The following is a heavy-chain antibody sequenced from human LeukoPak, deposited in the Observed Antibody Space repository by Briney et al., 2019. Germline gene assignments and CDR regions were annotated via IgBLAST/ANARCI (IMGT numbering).Heavy chain of an antibody. CDR1: GFTFSSYA. CDR2: ISSNGDST. J-gene: IGHJ4*02. Sequence: GGSLRLSCAASGFTFSSYAMSWVGQAPGKGLEWVSAISSNGDSTYYANSVKGRFTISRDNSKNTLYLQMGSLRAEAMAVYYCARGHHSSGWDANDYWGQGTLVTVSS. D-gene: IGHD6-19*01. CDR3: ARGHHSSGWDANDY. V-gene: IGHV3-64*01.